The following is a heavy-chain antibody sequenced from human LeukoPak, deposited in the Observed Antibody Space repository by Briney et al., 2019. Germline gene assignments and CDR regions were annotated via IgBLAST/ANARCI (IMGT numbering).Heavy chain of an antibody. J-gene: IGHJ4*02. D-gene: IGHD2-21*02. CDR2: IYYSGTT. Sequence: PSETLSLTCTVSGDSISDDYWSWIRQPPGKGLEWIGYIYYSGTTKYSPSLKSRVTISVDTSKNQFSLSLSSLTAADTAVYYCARARGPYCGADCYSIYYFDYWGLGNMVTVSS. CDR1: GDSISDDY. V-gene: IGHV4-59*13. CDR3: ARARGPYCGADCYSIYYFDY.